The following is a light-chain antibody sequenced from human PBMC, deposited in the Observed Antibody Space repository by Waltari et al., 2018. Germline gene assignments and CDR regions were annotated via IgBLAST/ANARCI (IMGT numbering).Light chain of an antibody. Sequence: QSALTQPASGSGSPGQSITICCTGTNSDVGAYQYVLWYQQNPGKAPKLIIFDVSRRPSGVSYRFSGSKSGSTASLTISGLQAGDEADYYCSSYTTSATWVFGGGTRVAVL. CDR1: NSDVGAYQY. CDR3: SSYTTSATWV. CDR2: DVS. V-gene: IGLV2-14*03. J-gene: IGLJ3*02.